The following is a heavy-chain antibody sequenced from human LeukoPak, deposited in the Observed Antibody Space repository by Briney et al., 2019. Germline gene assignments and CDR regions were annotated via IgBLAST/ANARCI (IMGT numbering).Heavy chain of an antibody. D-gene: IGHD2-15*01. CDR3: AKSPFVVVVAATNLDY. J-gene: IGHJ4*02. V-gene: IGHV3-23*01. CDR1: GFTFSSYA. CDR2: ISGSGDST. Sequence: GGSLRLSCAASGFTFSSYAMSWVRQAPRKGLEWVSTISGSGDSTYYADSVKGRFTISRDNSKNTLFLQMNSLRAEDTAVYYCAKSPFVVVVAATNLDYWAREPWSPSPQ.